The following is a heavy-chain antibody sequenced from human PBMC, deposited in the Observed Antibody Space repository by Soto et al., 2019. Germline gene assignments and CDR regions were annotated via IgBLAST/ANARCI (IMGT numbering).Heavy chain of an antibody. CDR2: IHPSGQPI. CDR1: GFTFSSSE. Sequence: EVQLVESGGGLVQPGGSLRLSCAVSGFTFSSSEMYWVRQAPGKGLEWISYIHPSGQPIFYADSVKGRFTISRDNANNSLFLQMNSLRAEYTAVYYCARRASRWGQGTMVTVSS. D-gene: IGHD1-26*01. J-gene: IGHJ3*01. V-gene: IGHV3-48*03. CDR3: ARRASR.